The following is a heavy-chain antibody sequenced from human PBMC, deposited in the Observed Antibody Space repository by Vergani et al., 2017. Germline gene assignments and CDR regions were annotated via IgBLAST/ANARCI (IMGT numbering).Heavy chain of an antibody. CDR3: AREPPLTGFFDY. V-gene: IGHV1-46*03. CDR1: GYTSTGYY. J-gene: IGHJ4*02. Sequence: QVQLVQSGAEVGKPGASGKISCKAYGYTSTGYYIHWVREAPEQGLEWVGVISPDGFSTFYAQKFQGRVTMTRDTSTSTVYVELTSLRSDDTAVYYCAREPPLTGFFDYWGQGTLVTVSS. D-gene: IGHD3-9*01. CDR2: ISPDGFST.